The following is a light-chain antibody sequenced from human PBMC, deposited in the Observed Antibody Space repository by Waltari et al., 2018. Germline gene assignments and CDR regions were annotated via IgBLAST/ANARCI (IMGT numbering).Light chain of an antibody. J-gene: IGLJ3*02. CDR1: SGHSSNI. V-gene: IGLV4-69*01. CDR3: QTGGHGTWV. CDR2: VNSDGSH. Sequence: QLVLTQSPSASASLGAPVKLTCTLSSGHSSNIIAWLQQQPKKGPRFLMKVNSDGSHSKGDEIPDRFSGSSSGAERYLTISSLQSEDEADYYCQTGGHGTWVFGGGTKLTVL.